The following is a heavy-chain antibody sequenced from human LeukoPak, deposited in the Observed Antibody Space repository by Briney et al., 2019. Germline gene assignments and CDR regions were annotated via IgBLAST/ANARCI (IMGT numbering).Heavy chain of an antibody. Sequence: SVRVSCKASGGTFSSCAISWVRQAPGQGLEWMGGIIPIFGTANYAQKFQGRVTITTDESTSTAYMELSSLRSEDTAVYYRGREDYYCSGGRSYLSALYYYMVVWGKGTAVTVSS. CDR1: GGTFSSCA. CDR3: GREDYYCSGGRSYLSALYYYMVV. CDR2: IIPIFGTA. J-gene: IGHJ6*03. V-gene: IGHV1-69*05. D-gene: IGHD2-15*01.